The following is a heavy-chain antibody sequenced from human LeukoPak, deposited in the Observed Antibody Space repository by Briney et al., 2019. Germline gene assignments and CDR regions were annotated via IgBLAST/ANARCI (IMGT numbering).Heavy chain of an antibody. D-gene: IGHD3-22*01. CDR3: ARALFRYDSSSRSLHWYFDL. Sequence: SETLSLTCTVSGGSISSNYWSWIRQPPGKGLEWIGYIYRSESTNYNPSLKSRVTISEDTSKNQFSLKLTSVTAADTAVYFCARALFRYDSSSRSLHWYFDLWGRGTLVTVSS. V-gene: IGHV4-59*01. CDR2: IYRSEST. J-gene: IGHJ2*01. CDR1: GGSISSNY.